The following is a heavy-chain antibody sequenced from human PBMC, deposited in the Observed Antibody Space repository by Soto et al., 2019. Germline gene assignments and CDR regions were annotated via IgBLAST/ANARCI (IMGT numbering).Heavy chain of an antibody. CDR3: ARAVVPAAADYYYYYGMDV. J-gene: IGHJ6*02. CDR2: ISSSSSTI. V-gene: IGHV3-48*02. CDR1: GFTFSSYS. Sequence: EVQLVESGGGLVQPGGSLRLSCAASGFTFSSYSMNWVRQAPGKGLEWVSYISSSSSTIYYADSVKGRFTISRDNAENSLYLEMNSLRDEDTAVYYCARAVVPAAADYYYYYGMDVWGQGTTVTVSS. D-gene: IGHD2-2*01.